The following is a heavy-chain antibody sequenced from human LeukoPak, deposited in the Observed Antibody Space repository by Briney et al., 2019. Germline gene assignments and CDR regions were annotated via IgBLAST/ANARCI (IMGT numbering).Heavy chain of an antibody. J-gene: IGHJ4*02. D-gene: IGHD1-26*01. CDR1: GFTFSSCA. V-gene: IGHV3-23*01. CDR3: AKANSGSYVEDFDS. CDR2: ISHTGGST. Sequence: GGSLRLSCAASGFTFSSCAMSWVRQAPGRGLEWVSTISHTGGSTHYADSVKGRFTISRDNSKNTVYLQVNTMRADDTAVDYCAKANSGSYVEDFDSWGQETLVTVSS.